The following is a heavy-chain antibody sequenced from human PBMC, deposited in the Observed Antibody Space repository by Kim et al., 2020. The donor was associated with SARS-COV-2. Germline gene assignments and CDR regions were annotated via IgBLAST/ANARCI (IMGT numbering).Heavy chain of an antibody. J-gene: IGHJ4*02. V-gene: IGHV3-66*01. CDR3: AREFFHSSGYYTDY. CDR1: GFTVGDNE. CDR2: IYSGGST. Sequence: GGSLRLSCAASGFTVGDNEMIWVRQAPGKGLEWVSVIYSGGSTYDAESGKGRFTSSRDNSKNTLNLQMNSLRAENTAVYYCAREFFHSSGYYTDYWGQGT. D-gene: IGHD3-22*01.